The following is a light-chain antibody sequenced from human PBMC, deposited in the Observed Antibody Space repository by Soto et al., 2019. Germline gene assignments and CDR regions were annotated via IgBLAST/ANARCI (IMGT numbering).Light chain of an antibody. Sequence: IQMTQSPSTLSGSVGDRVTITCRASQDISNYLTWYQQKPGKVPKLLIYTSSTLQSGVPSRFSGSGSGTEFTLTISSLQPEDVATYYCQKHNDAPLTFGGGTKVDIK. CDR1: QDISNY. CDR2: TSS. CDR3: QKHNDAPLT. V-gene: IGKV1-27*01. J-gene: IGKJ4*01.